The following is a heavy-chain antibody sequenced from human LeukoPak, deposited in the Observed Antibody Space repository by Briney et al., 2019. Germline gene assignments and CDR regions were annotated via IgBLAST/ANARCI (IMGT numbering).Heavy chain of an antibody. CDR3: AKDLRGHIVVVTATSGVAFDY. V-gene: IGHV3-9*01. CDR1: GFTFDDYA. Sequence: GGSLRLSCAASGFTFDDYAMHWVRQAPGKGLEWVSGISWNSGSIGYADSVKGRFTISRDNAKNSLYLQMNSLRAEDTALYYCAKDLRGHIVVVTATSGVAFDYWGQGTLVTVSS. J-gene: IGHJ4*02. D-gene: IGHD2-21*02. CDR2: ISWNSGSI.